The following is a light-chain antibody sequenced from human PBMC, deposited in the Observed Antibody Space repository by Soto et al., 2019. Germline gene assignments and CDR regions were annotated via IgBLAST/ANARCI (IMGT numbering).Light chain of an antibody. J-gene: IGKJ4*01. CDR1: RSISVY. Sequence: HMTQSPSSLSASVGDRYTITCRPSRSISVYLNWYQQKPGKALKLIIYAVSNLQSGVSSRFSGSASGTDFTLTISNLQPEDFATYYSQQTDSAHSFGGGSKVDI. CDR2: AVS. CDR3: QQTDSAHS. V-gene: IGKV1-39*01.